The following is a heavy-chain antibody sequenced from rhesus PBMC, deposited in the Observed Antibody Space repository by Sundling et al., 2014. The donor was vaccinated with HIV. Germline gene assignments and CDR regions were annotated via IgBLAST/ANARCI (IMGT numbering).Heavy chain of an antibody. D-gene: IGHD1-26*01. J-gene: IGHJ6*01. Sequence: QVQLVQSGAEVKQPGASVKVSCKTSGYTFTSHGINWVRQAHGQRLEWMGWINTETGNPTYAQGFKERFTFSMDTSINTAYLQISSLKSEDTAIYYCARYNWDHFGLDSWGQGVSSPSPQ. CDR2: INTETGNP. CDR3: ARYNWDHFGLDS. V-gene: IGHV7-114*01. CDR1: GYTFTSHG.